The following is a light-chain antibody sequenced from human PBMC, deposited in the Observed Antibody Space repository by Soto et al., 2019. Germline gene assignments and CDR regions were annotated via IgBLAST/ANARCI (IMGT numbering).Light chain of an antibody. J-gene: IGLJ1*01. CDR3: ISYTGSSTSYV. CDR2: GVS. Sequence: QSALTQPASVSGSPGQSITIYCSGISSDIGSYNYVAWYQQFPGKTPKILIYGVSNRPSGVSSRFSGSKSGNTASLTISGLQAEDEADYYCISYTGSSTSYVFGSGTKVTVL. CDR1: SSDIGSYNY. V-gene: IGLV2-14*01.